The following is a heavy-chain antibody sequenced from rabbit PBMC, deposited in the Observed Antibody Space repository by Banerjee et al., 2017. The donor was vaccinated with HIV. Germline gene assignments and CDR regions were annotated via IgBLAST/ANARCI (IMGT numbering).Heavy chain of an antibody. V-gene: IGHV1S45*01. Sequence: QQQLEESGGGLVKPEGSLTLTCKASGFDLSSYYTCWVRQAPGKGLEWIGCIYNGDGSTYYASRVNGRFSISKTSSTTVTLQMTTLTAADTATYFCARDLAGVIGWNFNLWGPGTLVTVS. D-gene: IGHD4-1*01. CDR3: ARDLAGVIGWNFNL. CDR2: IYNGDGST. J-gene: IGHJ4*01. CDR1: GFDLSSYYT.